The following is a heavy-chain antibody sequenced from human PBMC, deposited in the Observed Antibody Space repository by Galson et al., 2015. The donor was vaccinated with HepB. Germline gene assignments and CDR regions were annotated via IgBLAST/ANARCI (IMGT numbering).Heavy chain of an antibody. CDR2: IQQDGSET. CDR1: GFTFSSYW. D-gene: IGHD2-2*02. CDR3: ARDYNAFDI. J-gene: IGHJ3*02. Sequence: SLRLSCAASGFTFSSYWMSWVRQAPGKGLEWVANIQQDGSETYYVDSVKGRFTLSRDTAKNSLYLQMNSLSAEDTAVYYCARDYNAFDIWGQGTMVTVSS. V-gene: IGHV3-7*01.